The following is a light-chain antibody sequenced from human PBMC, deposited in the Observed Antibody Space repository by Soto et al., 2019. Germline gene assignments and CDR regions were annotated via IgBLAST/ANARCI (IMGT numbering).Light chain of an antibody. V-gene: IGLV1-44*01. Sequence: QSVLTQPPSASGTPGQRVTISCSGSSSNIGSKSATWYQQLPGTAPKLLIYNNIERPSGVPDRFSGSTSGTSASLAISGLQYEDEADYYGGAWDVSLNAYVFGVGTKVTVL. J-gene: IGLJ1*01. CDR2: NNI. CDR1: SSNIGSKS. CDR3: GAWDVSLNAYV.